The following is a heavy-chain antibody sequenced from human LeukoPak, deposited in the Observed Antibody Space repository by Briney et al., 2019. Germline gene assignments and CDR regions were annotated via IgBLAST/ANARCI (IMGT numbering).Heavy chain of an antibody. Sequence: KSGGSLRLSCAASGFTFSSYSMNWVRQAPGKGLEWVSSISSSSSYIYYADSVKGRFTISRDNAKNSLYLQMNSLRAEDTALYYCARDALIITMIVVVGPYDYWGLGTLVTVSS. J-gene: IGHJ4*02. CDR1: GFTFSSYS. CDR2: ISSSSSYI. V-gene: IGHV3-21*01. D-gene: IGHD3-22*01. CDR3: ARDALIITMIVVVGPYDY.